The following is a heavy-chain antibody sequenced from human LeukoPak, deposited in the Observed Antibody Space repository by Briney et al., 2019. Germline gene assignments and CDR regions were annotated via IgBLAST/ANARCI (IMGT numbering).Heavy chain of an antibody. Sequence: GGSLRLSCAASGFTFSSYWMHWVRQAPRKGLVWVSLINSDRSSTTYADSVKGRFTISRDNAKNTLYLQMNSLRAEDTAVYYCASRISDYGDYGEVFWGQGTLVTVSS. CDR2: INSDRSST. CDR1: GFTFSSYW. D-gene: IGHD4-17*01. J-gene: IGHJ4*02. V-gene: IGHV3-74*01. CDR3: ASRISDYGDYGEVF.